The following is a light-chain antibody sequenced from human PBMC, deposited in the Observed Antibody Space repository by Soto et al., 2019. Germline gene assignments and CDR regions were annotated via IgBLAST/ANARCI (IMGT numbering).Light chain of an antibody. CDR3: QHYDSSPTT. CDR1: QSVNSNY. V-gene: IGKV3-20*01. CDR2: GAS. Sequence: EIVLTQSPGTLSLSPGERATLSCRASQSVNSNYLAWYQQKPGQAPRLLIYGASSRATGIPDRFSGSGSGTDFTHTISRLEAEDFAVFFCQHYDSSPTTFGQGPKVEIK. J-gene: IGKJ1*01.